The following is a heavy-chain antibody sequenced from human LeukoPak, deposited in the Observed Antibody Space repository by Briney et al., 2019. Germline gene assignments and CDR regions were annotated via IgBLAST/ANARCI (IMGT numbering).Heavy chain of an antibody. V-gene: IGHV1-46*01. CDR1: GYTFTIYY. CDR2: INPSGGST. CDR3: SRISPPGNGATTSDY. J-gene: IGHJ4*02. D-gene: IGHD1-26*01. Sequence: ASVTVSFTASGYTFTIYYMYWVRQPPAQGLEWMGVINPSGGSTSYAQKFQGRVTITRDTSTTTVYMELSSLRSEDTAVYYCSRISPPGNGATTSDYWGQGTLVTVSS.